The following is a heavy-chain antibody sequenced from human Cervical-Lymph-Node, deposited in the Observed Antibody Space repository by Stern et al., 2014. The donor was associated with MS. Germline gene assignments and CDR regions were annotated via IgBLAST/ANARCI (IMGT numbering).Heavy chain of an antibody. CDR2: ISSGSSYI. D-gene: IGHD5-12*01. CDR1: GFTFSSYT. Sequence: VQLVQSGGGLVKPGGSLRLSCAASGFTFSSYTMNWVRQAPGKGLEWVSSISSGSSYIYYADSVKGRFTISGDNAKNSLFLQMNSLRAEDTAVYYCARDRVATTRGWFDPWGQGTLVTVSS. CDR3: ARDRVATTRGWFDP. J-gene: IGHJ5*02. V-gene: IGHV3-21*01.